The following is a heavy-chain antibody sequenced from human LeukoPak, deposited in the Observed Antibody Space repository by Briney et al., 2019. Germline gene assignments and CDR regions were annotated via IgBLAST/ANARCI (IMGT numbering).Heavy chain of an antibody. CDR3: ATRGLSGYYYGMDV. V-gene: IGHV3-66*01. D-gene: IGHD3/OR15-3a*01. Sequence: GGSLRLSCAAPGFTVTRNYMSWARLAPGKGLEWVSIITSAGATHYSTSVKGRFTISRDSSKNTVYLEMNSLRAEDTAVYYCATRGLSGYYYGMDVWGQGTTVTVSS. CDR2: ITSAGAT. J-gene: IGHJ6*02. CDR1: GFTVTRNY.